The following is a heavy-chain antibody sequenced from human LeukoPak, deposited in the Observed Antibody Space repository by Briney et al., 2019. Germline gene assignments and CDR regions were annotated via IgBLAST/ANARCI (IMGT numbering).Heavy chain of an antibody. CDR3: TKDRQGPNQYHMDV. CDR2: INQDGGTT. Sequence: GGLRRLSCAATGFTFSSLWMSWVRQAPGRGPEWVANINQDGGTTYYVASVKGRFTISRDNAKNSLSLQMSSLRAEDTAVYYCTKDRQGPNQYHMDVWGKGTTVTVSS. J-gene: IGHJ6*03. V-gene: IGHV3-7*03. CDR1: GFTFSSLW.